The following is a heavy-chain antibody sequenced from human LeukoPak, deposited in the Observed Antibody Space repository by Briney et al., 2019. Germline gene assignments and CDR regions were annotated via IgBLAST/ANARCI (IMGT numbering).Heavy chain of an antibody. CDR2: IYYSGST. CDR3: ARGGLTTVTTMIYRH. CDR1: GGSISSYY. V-gene: IGHV4-59*01. D-gene: IGHD4-17*01. J-gene: IGHJ4*02. Sequence: SETLSLTCTVSGGSISSYYWSWIRQPPGKGLEWIGYIYYSGSTNYNPSLKSRVTISVDTSKNQFSLKLSPVTAADTAVYYCARGGLTTVTTMIYRHWGQGTLVTVSS.